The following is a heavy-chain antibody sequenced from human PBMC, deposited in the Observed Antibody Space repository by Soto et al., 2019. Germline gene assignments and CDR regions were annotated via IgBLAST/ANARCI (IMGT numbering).Heavy chain of an antibody. CDR3: AKDLFCGGDCYSEEYEAFDI. CDR1: GFTFSSYA. V-gene: IGHV3-23*01. Sequence: GGSLRLSCAAFGFTFSSYAMSWVRQAPGKGLEWVSAISGSGGSTYYADSVKGRFTISRDNSKNTLYLQMNSLRAEDTAVYYCAKDLFCGGDCYSEEYEAFDIWGQGTMVTVSS. D-gene: IGHD2-21*02. CDR2: ISGSGGST. J-gene: IGHJ3*02.